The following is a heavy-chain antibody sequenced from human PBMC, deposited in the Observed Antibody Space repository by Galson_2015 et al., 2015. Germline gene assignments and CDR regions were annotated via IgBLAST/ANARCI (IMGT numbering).Heavy chain of an antibody. J-gene: IGHJ5*02. CDR1: GGTSSSYT. D-gene: IGHD1-26*01. Sequence: SVKVSCKASGGTSSSYTISWVRQAPGQGLEWMGGIIPISGTANHAQKFQGRVTFIADESSTTAYMELSSLTSEDTAVYYCARGGSVGVTTRWFDPWGQGTLVSVSS. CDR2: IIPISGTA. V-gene: IGHV1-69*13. CDR3: ARGGSVGVTTRWFDP.